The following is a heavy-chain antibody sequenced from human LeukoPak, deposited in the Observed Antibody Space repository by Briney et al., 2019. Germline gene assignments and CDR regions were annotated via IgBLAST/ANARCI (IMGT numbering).Heavy chain of an antibody. Sequence: GGSLRLSCAASGFTFSNAWMSWVRQAPGKGLEWVGRIKSKTDGGTTDYAAPVKGRFTISRDDSKNTLYLQMNSLKTEDTAVYYCTTDRTFIYDSSGYSVDYWGQGTLVTVSS. CDR1: GFTFSNAW. CDR3: TTDRTFIYDSSGYSVDY. CDR2: IKSKTDGGTT. J-gene: IGHJ4*02. D-gene: IGHD3-22*01. V-gene: IGHV3-15*01.